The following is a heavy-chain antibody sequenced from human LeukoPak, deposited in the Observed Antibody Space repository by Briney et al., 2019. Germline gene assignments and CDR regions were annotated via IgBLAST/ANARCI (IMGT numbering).Heavy chain of an antibody. V-gene: IGHV1-3*04. D-gene: IGHD2-15*01. CDR3: ARDPARHCSGGSCYSGWFDP. J-gene: IGHJ5*02. CDR1: GYTFTDYV. Sequence: ASVKVSCKASGYTFTDYVIHWVRQAPGQRLEWMGWISTGSANRKYSQKFQGRVTFTRDTSASIVYMDLSSLRSEDTAVYYCARDPARHCSGGSCYSGWFDPWGQGTLVTVSS. CDR2: ISTGSANR.